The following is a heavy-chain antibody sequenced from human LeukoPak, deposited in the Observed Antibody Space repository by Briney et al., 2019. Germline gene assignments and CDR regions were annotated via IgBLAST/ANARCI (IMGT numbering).Heavy chain of an antibody. Sequence: SETLSLTCTVSGGSVSSYYWSWLRQPPGKGLEWIGYIYYSGSTNYNPSLKSRVTISVDTSKNQFSLKLSSVTAADTAVYYCASLDPWRYGMDVWGKGTTVTVSS. V-gene: IGHV4-59*02. J-gene: IGHJ6*04. CDR3: ASLDPWRYGMDV. CDR1: GGSVSSYY. D-gene: IGHD3-9*01. CDR2: IYYSGST.